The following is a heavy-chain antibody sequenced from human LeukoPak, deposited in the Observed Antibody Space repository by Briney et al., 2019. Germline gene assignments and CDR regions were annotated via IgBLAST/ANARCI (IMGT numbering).Heavy chain of an antibody. V-gene: IGHV5-51*01. CDR1: GYSFTSYW. CDR3: ARLGRYSRTYYYYGMDV. D-gene: IGHD6-13*01. J-gene: IGHJ6*02. Sequence: GESLKISCKGSGYSFTSYWIGWVRQMPGKGLEWMGIIYPGDSDTRYSPSFQGQVTISADKSISTAYLQWSSLKASDTAMYYCARLGRYSRTYYYYGMDVWGQGTTVTVSS. CDR2: IYPGDSDT.